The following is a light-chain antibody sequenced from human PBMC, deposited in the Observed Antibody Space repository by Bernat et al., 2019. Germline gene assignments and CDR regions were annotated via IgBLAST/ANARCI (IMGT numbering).Light chain of an antibody. CDR1: SSDVGGYNY. Sequence: SALTQPASVSGSPGQSITISCTGTSSDVGGYNYVSWYQQHPGKAPKLMIYDVSNRPSGVSNRFSGSKSGNTASLTISGLQADDEADYYCSSYTTSTTWVLGGGTKLTVL. J-gene: IGLJ3*02. V-gene: IGLV2-14*03. CDR2: DVS. CDR3: SSYTTSTTWV.